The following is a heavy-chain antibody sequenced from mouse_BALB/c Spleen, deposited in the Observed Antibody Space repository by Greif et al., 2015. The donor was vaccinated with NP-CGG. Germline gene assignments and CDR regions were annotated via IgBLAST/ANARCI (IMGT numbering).Heavy chain of an antibody. J-gene: IGHJ2*01. Sequence: VQLQESGSVLVRPGASVKLSCKASGYTFTSSWMHWAKQRPGQGLEWIGEIHPNXGNTNYNEKFKGKATLTVDTSSSTAYVDLSSLTSEDSAVYYCAKSGDYDNSFDYWGQGTTLTVSS. V-gene: IGHV1S130*01. CDR2: IHPNXGNT. CDR3: AKSGDYDNSFDY. D-gene: IGHD2-4*01. CDR1: GYTFTSSW.